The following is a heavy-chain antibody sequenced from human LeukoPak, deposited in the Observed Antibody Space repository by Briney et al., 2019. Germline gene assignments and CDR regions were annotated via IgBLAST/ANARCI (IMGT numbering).Heavy chain of an antibody. Sequence: ASVKFSCKASGGTFSSYAISWVRQAPGQGLEWMGGIIPIFGTANYAQKFQGRVTITTDESTSTAYMELSSLRSEDTAVYYCAKVPHKGRSSGWYYFDYWGQGTLVTVSS. CDR2: IIPIFGTA. V-gene: IGHV1-69*05. D-gene: IGHD6-19*01. CDR3: AKVPHKGRSSGWYYFDY. J-gene: IGHJ4*02. CDR1: GGTFSSYA.